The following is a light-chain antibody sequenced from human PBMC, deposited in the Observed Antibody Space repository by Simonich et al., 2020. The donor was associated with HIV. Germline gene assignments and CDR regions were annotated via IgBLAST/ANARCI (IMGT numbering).Light chain of an antibody. CDR3: QQYNKWPLT. J-gene: IGKJ4*01. V-gene: IGKV3-15*01. CDR2: GAS. CDR1: QSVSNN. Sequence: ELVMTQSPATLSVSPDERATRYCRASQSVSNNLAWYQQKPGQAPRLLIYGASIRANGIPAKFSGSGSGTEFTLTITRLQSEDFALYSCQQYNKWPLTFGGGTKVEIK.